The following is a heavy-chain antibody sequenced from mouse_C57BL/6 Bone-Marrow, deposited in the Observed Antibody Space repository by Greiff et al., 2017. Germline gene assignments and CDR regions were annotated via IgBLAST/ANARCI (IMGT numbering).Heavy chain of an antibody. Sequence: EVKLVESGGDLVKPGGSLKLSCAASGFTFSSYGMSWVRQTPDKRLEWVATISSGGSYTYYPDSVKGRFTISRDNAKNTLYLQMSSLKSEDTAMYYCAREPVLLRYPWYFDVWGTGTTVTVSS. J-gene: IGHJ1*03. CDR3: AREPVLLRYPWYFDV. CDR2: ISSGGSYT. CDR1: GFTFSSYG. D-gene: IGHD1-1*01. V-gene: IGHV5-6*02.